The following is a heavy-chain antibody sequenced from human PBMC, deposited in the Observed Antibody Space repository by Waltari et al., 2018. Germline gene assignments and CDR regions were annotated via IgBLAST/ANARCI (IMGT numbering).Heavy chain of an antibody. Sequence: QVQLQESGPGLVKPSQTLSLTCTVSGGSISSGSYYWSWIRQPAGKRLEWIGYTYTSGSTNYNPALQSLVTISVDTSKNQFSLKLSSVTAADTAVYYCARHGPPPYSSSWYAGFDPWGQGTLVTVSS. CDR3: ARHGPPPYSSSWYAGFDP. D-gene: IGHD6-13*01. J-gene: IGHJ5*02. V-gene: IGHV4-61*09. CDR2: TYTSGST. CDR1: GGSISSGSYY.